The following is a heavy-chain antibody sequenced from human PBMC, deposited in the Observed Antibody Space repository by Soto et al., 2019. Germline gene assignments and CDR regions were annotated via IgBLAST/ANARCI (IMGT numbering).Heavy chain of an antibody. D-gene: IGHD2-15*01. V-gene: IGHV3-64*01. Sequence: EVQLVESGGGLVQPGGSLRLSCTASGFTFSSYIIHWVRQAPGKGLEYVSAISSNGGSTYYANSVKGRFTISRDNSKNTLYLQMGSLRAEDMAVYYCARGVVVVTATYGMDVWGQGTTVTVSS. J-gene: IGHJ6*02. CDR1: GFTFSSYI. CDR3: ARGVVVVTATYGMDV. CDR2: ISSNGGST.